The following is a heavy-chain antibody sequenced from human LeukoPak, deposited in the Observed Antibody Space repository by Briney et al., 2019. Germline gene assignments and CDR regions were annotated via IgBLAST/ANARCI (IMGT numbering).Heavy chain of an antibody. D-gene: IGHD6-19*01. CDR1: SGSISSYY. Sequence: SETLSLTCTVSSGSISSYYWSWLRQPPGKGLEWIGYIFYSGSTNYNPSLKSRVTILVDTSNNQLSLKLSSVTAADTAVYYCARHQYTSGWYGWFDPWGQGTLVTVSS. J-gene: IGHJ5*02. V-gene: IGHV4-59*08. CDR2: IFYSGST. CDR3: ARHQYTSGWYGWFDP.